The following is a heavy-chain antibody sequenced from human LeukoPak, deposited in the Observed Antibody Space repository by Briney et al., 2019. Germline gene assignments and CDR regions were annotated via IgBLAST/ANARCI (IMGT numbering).Heavy chain of an antibody. D-gene: IGHD4-17*01. CDR2: ISGSGGST. CDR1: GFTFSSYA. CDR3: ANSGAHNYYYGMDV. Sequence: GGSLRLSCAASGFTFSSYAMSWVRQAPGKGLEWVSAISGSGGSTYYADSVKGRFTISRDNSKNTLYLQMNSLRAEDTAVYYCANSGAHNYYYGMDVWGQGTTVTVSS. J-gene: IGHJ6*02. V-gene: IGHV3-23*01.